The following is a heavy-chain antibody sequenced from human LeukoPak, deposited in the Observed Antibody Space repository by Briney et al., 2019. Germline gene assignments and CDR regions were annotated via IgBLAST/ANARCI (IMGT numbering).Heavy chain of an antibody. D-gene: IGHD2-15*01. CDR2: IIYTGIT. J-gene: IGHJ4*02. CDR3: ARILNGGAGCYSH. CDR1: GGSIRGTNYY. Sequence: SETLSLTCTVSGGSIRGTNYYCAWIRQPPGKGLEWIASIIYTGITYYTPSLKTRVTISADTTKNQFSLKMGSVTAADTAHYYCARILNGGAGCYSHWGQGTLVTVSS. V-gene: IGHV4-39*01.